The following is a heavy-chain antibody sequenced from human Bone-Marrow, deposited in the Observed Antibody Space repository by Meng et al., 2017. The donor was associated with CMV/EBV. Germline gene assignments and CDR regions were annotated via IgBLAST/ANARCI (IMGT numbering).Heavy chain of an antibody. J-gene: IGHJ5*02. CDR3: ARDVNGVNWFDP. CDR1: GGTFSSYT. V-gene: IGHV1-69*04. D-gene: IGHD3-10*01. CDR2: IIPILGIA. Sequence: SVKVSCKASGGTFSSYTISWVRQAPGQGLEWMGRIIPILGIANYAQKFQGRVTITADKSTSTAYMELSSLRSEDTAVYYCARDVNGVNWFDPWGQGTLVTVSS.